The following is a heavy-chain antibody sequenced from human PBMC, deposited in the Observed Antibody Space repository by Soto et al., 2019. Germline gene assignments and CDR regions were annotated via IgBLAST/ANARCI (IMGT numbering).Heavy chain of an antibody. J-gene: IGHJ6*02. V-gene: IGHV1-18*04. Sequence: ASVKVSCKASGYTFTSYGISWVRQAPGQGLEWMGWISAYNGNTNYAQKLQGRVTMTTDTSTSTAYMELRSLRSDDTAVYYCARAGWVGYCYYGMDVWGQGTTVTVSS. CDR3: ARAGWVGYCYYGMDV. CDR1: GYTFTSYG. CDR2: ISAYNGNT. D-gene: IGHD3-16*01.